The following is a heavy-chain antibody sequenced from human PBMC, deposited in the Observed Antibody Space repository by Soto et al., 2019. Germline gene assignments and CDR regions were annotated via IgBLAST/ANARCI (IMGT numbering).Heavy chain of an antibody. Sequence: SETLSLTCTVSGGSISSSSYYWGWIRHPPGKGLEWIGSIYYSGSTYYNPSLKSRVTISVDTSKNQFSLKLSSVTAADTAVYYCVRPGIAAAGFPWYWGQGTLVTVSS. CDR3: VRPGIAAAGFPWY. CDR1: GGSISSSSYY. CDR2: IYYSGST. J-gene: IGHJ4*02. V-gene: IGHV4-39*01. D-gene: IGHD6-13*01.